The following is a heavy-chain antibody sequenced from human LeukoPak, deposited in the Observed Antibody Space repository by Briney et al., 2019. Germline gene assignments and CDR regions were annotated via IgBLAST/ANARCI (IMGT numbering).Heavy chain of an antibody. V-gene: IGHV3-30*02. Sequence: GGSLRLSCAASGFTFSSYWMSWVRQAPGKGLEWVAFIRYDGSNKYYADSVKGRFTISRDNAKNSLYLQMNSLRAEDTAVYYCVGKLVGQQPFDYWGQGTLVTVSS. J-gene: IGHJ4*02. CDR3: VGKLVGQQPFDY. CDR1: GFTFSSYW. D-gene: IGHD6-13*01. CDR2: IRYDGSNK.